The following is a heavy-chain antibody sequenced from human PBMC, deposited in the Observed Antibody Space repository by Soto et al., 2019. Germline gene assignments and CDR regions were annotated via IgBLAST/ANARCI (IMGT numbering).Heavy chain of an antibody. CDR2: INPSGDST. D-gene: IGHD6-13*01. V-gene: IGHV3-23*01. Sequence: QRLSCVGSGFSFSRHWLSWVRQAPGKGLEWVSTINPSGDSTFYADSVKGRFTISRDNSKNTVYLQMNSLSVGDTAVYLCAKVDVSTAGSFDYWGQRALVTVSS. CDR3: AKVDVSTAGSFDY. J-gene: IGHJ4*02. CDR1: GFSFSRHW.